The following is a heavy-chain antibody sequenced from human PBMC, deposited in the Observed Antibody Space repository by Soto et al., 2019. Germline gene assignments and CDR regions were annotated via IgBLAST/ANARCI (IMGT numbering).Heavy chain of an antibody. J-gene: IGHJ4*02. CDR3: TRLHTYACDY. V-gene: IGHV3-73*01. CDR2: IRSKANSYAT. CDR1: GFTFSGSA. Sequence: EVQLVESGGGLVQPGGSLKLSCVASGFTFSGSAMHWVRQASGKGLEWVGRIRSKANSYATAYAASVKGRFTISRDDSKNTAYLQMNSLKTEDTAVYYCTRLHTYACDYWGQGTLVTVSS. D-gene: IGHD2-2*01.